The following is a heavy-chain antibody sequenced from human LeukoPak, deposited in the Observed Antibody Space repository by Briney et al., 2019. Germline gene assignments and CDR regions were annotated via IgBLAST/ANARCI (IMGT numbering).Heavy chain of an antibody. D-gene: IGHD3-16*01. CDR2: IDNDRSDYI. J-gene: IGHJ4*02. CDR1: GFTFSDHS. Sequence: GGSLRLSCAASGFTFSDHSMNWVRQAPGKGLEWVSSIDNDRSDYIYYSESVKGRFTISRDNAKNSLYLQMRSLRDEDTAVYYCARAMRGFAFGKVDYWGQGSLVTVPS. CDR3: ARAMRGFAFGKVDY. V-gene: IGHV3-21*01.